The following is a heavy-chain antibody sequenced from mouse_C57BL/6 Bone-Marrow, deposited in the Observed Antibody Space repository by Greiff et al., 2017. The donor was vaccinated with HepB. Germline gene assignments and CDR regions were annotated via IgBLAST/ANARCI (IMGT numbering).Heavy chain of an antibody. J-gene: IGHJ3*01. V-gene: IGHV1-15*01. CDR2: IDPETGGT. D-gene: IGHD2-3*01. CDR1: GYKFTDYE. CDR3: TRSDDGYYRYWFAY. Sequence: VQLQQSGAELVRPGASVTLSCKASGYKFTDYEMHWVKQTPVHGLEWIGAIDPETGGTAYNQKFKGKAILTADQSSSTAYMELRSLTSEDSAVYYCTRSDDGYYRYWFAYWGQGTLVTVSA.